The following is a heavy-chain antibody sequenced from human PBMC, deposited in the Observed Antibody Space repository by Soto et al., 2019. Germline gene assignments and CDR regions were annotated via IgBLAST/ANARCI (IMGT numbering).Heavy chain of an antibody. D-gene: IGHD6-13*01. J-gene: IGHJ6*02. CDR2: ISYDGSNK. Sequence: QTGGSLRLSCAASGFTFSSYGMHWVRQAPGKGLEWVAVISYDGSNKYYADSVKGRFTISRDNSKNTLYLQMNSLRAEDTAVYYCAKDLAAAPSHYGMDVWGQGTTVTVSS. CDR1: GFTFSSYG. CDR3: AKDLAAAPSHYGMDV. V-gene: IGHV3-30*18.